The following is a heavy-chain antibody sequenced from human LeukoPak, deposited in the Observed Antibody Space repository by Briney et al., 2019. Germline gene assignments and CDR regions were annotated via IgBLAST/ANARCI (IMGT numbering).Heavy chain of an antibody. D-gene: IGHD6-13*01. CDR2: INHSGST. CDR3: ASRRSRIAAAGIGHFQH. V-gene: IGHV4-34*01. Sequence: SETLSLTCAVYGGPFSGYYWSWIRQPPGKGLEWIGEINHSGSTNYNPSLKSRVTISVDTSKNQFSLKLSSVTAADTAVYYCASRRSRIAAAGIGHFQHWGQGTLVTVSS. CDR1: GGPFSGYY. J-gene: IGHJ1*01.